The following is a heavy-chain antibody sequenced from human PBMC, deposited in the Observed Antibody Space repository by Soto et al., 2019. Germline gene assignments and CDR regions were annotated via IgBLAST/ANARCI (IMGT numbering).Heavy chain of an antibody. J-gene: IGHJ4*02. CDR3: ARSVAVPGAHIDY. Sequence: PSDPLSITCSVSGGSISGSYWSWIRQSPGKGLEWLGYVYYTGSTNYSPSLRSRVSISVDTSKNEFSLRLSSVTAADTAVYFCARSVAVPGAHIDYWGQGTQVTVSS. V-gene: IGHV4-59*01. D-gene: IGHD6-19*01. CDR1: GGSISGSY. CDR2: VYYTGST.